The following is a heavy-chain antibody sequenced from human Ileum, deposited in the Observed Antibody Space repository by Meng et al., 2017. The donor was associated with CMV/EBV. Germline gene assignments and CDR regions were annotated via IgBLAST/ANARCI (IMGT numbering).Heavy chain of an antibody. Sequence: GESLKISCAASGFTFSSYWMHWVRQAPGKGLVWVSRINSDGSSTSYADSVKGRFTISRDNAKNTLYLQMNSLRAEDTAVYYCARDRWVVPAAIPPRNWFDPWGQGTRVTGSS. CDR1: GFTFSSYW. V-gene: IGHV3-74*01. D-gene: IGHD2-2*02. CDR2: INSDGSST. CDR3: ARDRWVVPAAIPPRNWFDP. J-gene: IGHJ5*02.